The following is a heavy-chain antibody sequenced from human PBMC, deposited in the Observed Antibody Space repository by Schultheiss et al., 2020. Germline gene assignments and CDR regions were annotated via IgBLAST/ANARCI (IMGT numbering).Heavy chain of an antibody. J-gene: IGHJ4*02. Sequence: SQTLSLTCTVSDYSISSSYYWGWIRQPPGKGLEWIGSMSHGGTAYYNPSLKSRVAISVDTSKNQFSLRLTSVTAADTAVYFCARGLGPRYYFDYWGQGTLVTVSS. CDR1: DYSISSSYY. CDR3: ARGLGPRYYFDY. D-gene: IGHD3-16*01. V-gene: IGHV4-38-2*02. CDR2: MSHGGTA.